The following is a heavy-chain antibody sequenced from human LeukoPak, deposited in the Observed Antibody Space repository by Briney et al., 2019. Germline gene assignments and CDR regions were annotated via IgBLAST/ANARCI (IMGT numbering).Heavy chain of an antibody. CDR3: ARLYTYAYGSPGAFDI. V-gene: IGHV4-39*01. Sequence: KPSETLSLTCTVSGDSISSSNYYWGWIRQPPGKGLEWIGSIYYSGSTYCNPSLKSRVTISVDTSTIQFSLKLSSVTAADTAVYYCARLYTYAYGSPGAFDIWGQGTVVTVSS. CDR2: IYYSGST. D-gene: IGHD3-16*01. J-gene: IGHJ3*02. CDR1: GDSISSSNYY.